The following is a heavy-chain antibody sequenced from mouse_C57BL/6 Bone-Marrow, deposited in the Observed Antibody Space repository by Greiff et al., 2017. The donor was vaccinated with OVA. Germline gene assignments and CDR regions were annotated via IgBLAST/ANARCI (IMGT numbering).Heavy chain of an antibody. Sequence: EVQLQQSGPELVKPGASVKISCKASGYTFTDYYMNWVKQSHGKSLEWIGDINPNNGGTSYNQKFKGKAKLTVDKSSSTAYMELRSLTSEDAAVYYCARTAQATDDYWGQGTTLTVSS. J-gene: IGHJ2*01. CDR1: GYTFTDYY. D-gene: IGHD3-2*02. CDR3: ARTAQATDDY. CDR2: INPNNGGT. V-gene: IGHV1-26*01.